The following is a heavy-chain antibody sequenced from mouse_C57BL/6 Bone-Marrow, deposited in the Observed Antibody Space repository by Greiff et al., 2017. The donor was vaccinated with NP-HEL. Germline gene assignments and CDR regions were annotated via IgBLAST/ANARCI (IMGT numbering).Heavy chain of an antibody. J-gene: IGHJ3*01. CDR1: GYTFTSYW. CDR2: IDPSDSYT. CDR3: ATHDPFAY. V-gene: IGHV1-59*01. Sequence: VQLQQPGAELVRPGTSVKLSCKASGYTFTSYWMHWVKQRPGQGLEWIGVIDPSDSYTNYNQKFKGKATLTVDTSSSTAYMQLSSLTSEDSAVFYCATHDPFAYWGQGALVTGSA.